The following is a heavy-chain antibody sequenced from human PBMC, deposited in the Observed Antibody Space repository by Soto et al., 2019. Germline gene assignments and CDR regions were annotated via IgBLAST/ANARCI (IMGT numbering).Heavy chain of an antibody. D-gene: IGHD3-10*01. J-gene: IGHJ6*02. CDR2: IKSKTDGGTT. V-gene: IGHV3-15*07. CDR1: GFTFSNAW. CDR3: TTDHVVCFGHGGMDV. Sequence: EVQLVESGGGLVKPGGSLRLSCAASGFTFSNAWMNWVRQAPGKGLEWVGRIKSKTDGGTTDYAAPVKGRFTISRDDSKNTLYRQMNSLKTEDTAVYYCTTDHVVCFGHGGMDVWGQGTTVTVSS.